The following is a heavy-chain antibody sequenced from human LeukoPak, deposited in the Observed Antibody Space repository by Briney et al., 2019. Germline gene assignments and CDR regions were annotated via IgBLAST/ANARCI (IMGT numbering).Heavy chain of an antibody. CDR1: GFTFSSYW. J-gene: IGHJ4*02. V-gene: IGHV3-74*01. CDR3: ARDYDILTGRDY. Sequence: GWSLRLSCAGSGFTFSSYWMHWVRQAPGKGLVWVSRISTDASSTTYADSVKGRFTISRDNAKNSLYLQMNSLRAEDTAVYYCARDYDILTGRDYWGQGTLVTVSS. D-gene: IGHD3-9*01. CDR2: ISTDASST.